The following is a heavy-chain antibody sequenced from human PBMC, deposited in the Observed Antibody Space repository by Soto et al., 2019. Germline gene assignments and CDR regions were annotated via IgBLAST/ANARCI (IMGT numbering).Heavy chain of an antibody. CDR2: INHSGIT. J-gene: IGHJ4*02. CDR1: GGSFSGYY. V-gene: IGHV4-34*01. Sequence: SETLSLTCAVYGGSFSGYYWSWIRQPPGKGLEWLGEINHSGITDYNPSLKSRITISIDTSKKQFSLKLNSVTAADTAVYYCAIGPRMWLAGGGYWGQGTQITVSS. CDR3: AIGPRMWLAGGGY. D-gene: IGHD6-19*01.